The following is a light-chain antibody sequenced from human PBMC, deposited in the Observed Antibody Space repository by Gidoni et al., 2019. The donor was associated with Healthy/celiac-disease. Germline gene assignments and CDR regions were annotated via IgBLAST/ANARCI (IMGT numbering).Light chain of an antibody. J-gene: IGKJ4*01. V-gene: IGKV1-33*01. CDR3: QQYDNPLLT. CDR1: QDINNS. Sequence: DIQVTQSPSSPSAPVGDRVTITCQASQDINNSLNWYQQKPGKAPKLLIYDASNLESGVPSRFSGSGSGTDFTFTISSLQPEDIATYYCQQYDNPLLTFGGGTKVEIK. CDR2: DAS.